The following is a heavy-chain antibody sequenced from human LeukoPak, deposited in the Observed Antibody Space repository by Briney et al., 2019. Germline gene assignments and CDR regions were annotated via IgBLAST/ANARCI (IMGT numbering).Heavy chain of an antibody. V-gene: IGHV3-23*01. Sequence: GGSLRLSCAASRFTFSNYAMSWVRQAPGRGLEWVSAISGSGDYTNYADSVKGRFTISRDNSKNTLYLQMNSLRAEDTAVYYCAKDRASGSGSYSYRGFDYWGQGTLVTVSS. CDR3: AKDRASGSGSYSYRGFDY. J-gene: IGHJ4*02. CDR2: ISGSGDYT. CDR1: RFTFSNYA. D-gene: IGHD6-19*01.